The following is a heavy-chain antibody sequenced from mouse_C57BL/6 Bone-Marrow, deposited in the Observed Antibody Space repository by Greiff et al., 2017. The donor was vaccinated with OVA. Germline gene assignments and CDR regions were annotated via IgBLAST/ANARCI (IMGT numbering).Heavy chain of an antibody. CDR2: IDPANGNP. V-gene: IGHV14-3*01. CDR3: APYYDYDGFAY. D-gene: IGHD2-4*01. J-gene: IGHJ3*01. CDR1: GFNIKNTY. Sequence: EVQLQQSVAELVRPGASVKLSCTASGFNIKNTYMHWVKQRPEQGLEWIGRIDPANGNPTYAPKFQGKGTITADTASNTASLQLSSLTSEDTAIYYCAPYYDYDGFAYWGQGTLVTVSA.